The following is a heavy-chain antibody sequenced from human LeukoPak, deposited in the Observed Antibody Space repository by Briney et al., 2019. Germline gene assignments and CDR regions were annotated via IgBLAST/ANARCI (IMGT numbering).Heavy chain of an antibody. D-gene: IGHD6-19*01. CDR2: INWNGGST. V-gene: IGHV3-20*04. Sequence: GGSLRLFCAASGFPFDDYGMSWVRQAPGKGLEWVSGINWNGGSTGYADSVKGRFTISRDNAKNSLYLQMNSLRAEDTALYYCARDFFPRIAVAGTPPVVYWGQGTLVTGSS. CDR3: ARDFFPRIAVAGTPPVVY. CDR1: GFPFDDYG. J-gene: IGHJ4*02.